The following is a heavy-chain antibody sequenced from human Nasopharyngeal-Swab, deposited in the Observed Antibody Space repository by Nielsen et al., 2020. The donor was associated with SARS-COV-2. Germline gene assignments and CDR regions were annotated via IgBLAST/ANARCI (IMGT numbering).Heavy chain of an antibody. CDR2: ISRSGGTI. Sequence: GGSLRLSCAASGFTFSSYEMNWVRQVPGKGLEWVSYISRSGGTIYYADSVKGRFTISRDNAKNSLYLQMNSLRAEDTAVYYRARGVYDSSGYYYPWGQGTLVTVSS. V-gene: IGHV3-48*03. CDR1: GFTFSSYE. CDR3: ARGVYDSSGYYYP. J-gene: IGHJ5*02. D-gene: IGHD3-22*01.